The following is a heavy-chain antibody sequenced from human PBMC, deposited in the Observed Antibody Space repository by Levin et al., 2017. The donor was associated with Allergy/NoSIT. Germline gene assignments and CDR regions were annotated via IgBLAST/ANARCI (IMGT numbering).Heavy chain of an antibody. J-gene: IGHJ6*03. D-gene: IGHD5-24*01. CDR1: GDSISTYY. V-gene: IGHV4-59*01. Sequence: SETLSLTCSVSGDSISTYYWNWIRQPPGKGLEWIGYIYDSGSTNHNPSLKSRVTISVETSKNQLSLKLSSVTAADTAVYYCARSYKKGSDYYYYYMDVWGKGTTVTVSS. CDR3: ARSYKKGSDYYYYYMDV. CDR2: IYDSGST.